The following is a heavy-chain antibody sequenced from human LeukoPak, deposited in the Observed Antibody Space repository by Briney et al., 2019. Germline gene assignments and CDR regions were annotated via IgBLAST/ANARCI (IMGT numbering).Heavy chain of an antibody. CDR3: AIPYCSGGSCYPYYFDY. J-gene: IGHJ4*02. V-gene: IGHV5-51*01. CDR2: IYPGDSDT. Sequence: GESLKISCKSSGYSFTSYWIGWVRQMPGKGLEWMGIIYPGDSDTRYSPSFQGQVTISADKSISTAYLQWSSLKASDTAMYYCAIPYCSGGSCYPYYFDYWGQGTLVTVSS. D-gene: IGHD2-15*01. CDR1: GYSFTSYW.